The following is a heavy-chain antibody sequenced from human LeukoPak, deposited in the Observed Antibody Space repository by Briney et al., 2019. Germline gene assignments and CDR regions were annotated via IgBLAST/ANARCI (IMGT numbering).Heavy chain of an antibody. CDR1: GYTFIGYY. Sequence: GASVKVSCKASGYTFIGYYIHWVRQAPGQGLEWMGSVNPNSGVTDYAQKFQGRITMTRDTSISTAYMELNRLTSDDTAVYYCARDTGFPFFDFWGQGTLVTVSS. J-gene: IGHJ4*02. CDR2: VNPNSGVT. CDR3: ARDTGFPFFDF. V-gene: IGHV1-2*02.